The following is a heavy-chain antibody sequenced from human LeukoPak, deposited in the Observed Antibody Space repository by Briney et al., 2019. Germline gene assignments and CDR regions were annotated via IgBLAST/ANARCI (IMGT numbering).Heavy chain of an antibody. V-gene: IGHV1-18*01. CDR3: ARVVPGKVVAGTTSWFDP. CDR2: ISAYNGNT. J-gene: IGHJ5*02. D-gene: IGHD6-19*01. Sequence: ASVKVSCKASGYTFTSYGITWVRQAPGQGLEWMGWISAYNGNTNYAQKFQGRVTMTTDTSTSTVYMELRSLRSDDTAVYYCARVVPGKVVAGTTSWFDPWGKGTLVTVSS. CDR1: GYTFTSYG.